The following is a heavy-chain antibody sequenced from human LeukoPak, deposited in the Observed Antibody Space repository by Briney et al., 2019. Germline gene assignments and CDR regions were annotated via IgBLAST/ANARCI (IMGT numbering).Heavy chain of an antibody. Sequence: ASVKVSCKTSGYTVTGYYMHWVRQAPGQGLEWMGWINPNSGGTNYAHKFQDRGTMTRDTSINTAYMDLSRLISDDTAVEYCARGVATMVRGVIARTSHSYSYYYMDVWGKGTPVTVSS. CDR3: ARGVATMVRGVIARTSHSYSYYYMDV. CDR2: INPNSGGT. D-gene: IGHD3-10*01. J-gene: IGHJ6*03. CDR1: GYTVTGYY. V-gene: IGHV1-2*07.